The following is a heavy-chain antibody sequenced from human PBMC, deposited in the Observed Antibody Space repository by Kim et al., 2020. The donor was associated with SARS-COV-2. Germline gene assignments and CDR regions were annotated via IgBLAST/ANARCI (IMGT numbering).Heavy chain of an antibody. D-gene: IGHD1-26*01. CDR1: GFTFGDYA. J-gene: IGHJ4*02. CDR3: TRAGEEARDY. Sequence: GGSLRLSCTASGFTFGDYAMSWVRQAPGKGLEWVGFSRSKAYGGTTEYAASVKGRFTISRDDSKSIAYLQMNSLKTEDTAVYYCTRAGEEARDYWGQGTLVTVSS. CDR2: SRSKAYGGTT. V-gene: IGHV3-49*04.